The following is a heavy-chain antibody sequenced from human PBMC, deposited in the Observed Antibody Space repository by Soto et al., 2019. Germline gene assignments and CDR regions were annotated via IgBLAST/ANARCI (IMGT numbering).Heavy chain of an antibody. J-gene: IGHJ4*01. CDR3: ARGSGYGNYDY. D-gene: IGHD4-4*01. CDR1: GYPFTDYF. CDR2: INPNGGST. V-gene: IGHV1-2*02. Sequence: EASVKVSCKASGYPFTDYFLHWVRQTPGQGLEWMGWINPNGGSTKSAQAYRGRVTMTRDTSTGTAYMEMTRVRSDDTAVYYCARGSGYGNYDYWGHGTLVTVSS.